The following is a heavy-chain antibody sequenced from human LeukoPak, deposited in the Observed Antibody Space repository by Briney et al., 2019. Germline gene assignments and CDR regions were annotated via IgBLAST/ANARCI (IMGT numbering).Heavy chain of an antibody. D-gene: IGHD2-2*01. CDR2: ISDSGGTT. Sequence: GGSLRLSCAASGFTFSSYAMSWVRHAPGEGLEWVSAISDSGGTTYYADSVEGRFTISRDNSENTLYLQMNSLRGEDTAVYYCAKLTRGYCSSTACPNWFDPWGQGTLVTVSS. CDR3: AKLTRGYCSSTACPNWFDP. V-gene: IGHV3-23*01. J-gene: IGHJ5*02. CDR1: GFTFSSYA.